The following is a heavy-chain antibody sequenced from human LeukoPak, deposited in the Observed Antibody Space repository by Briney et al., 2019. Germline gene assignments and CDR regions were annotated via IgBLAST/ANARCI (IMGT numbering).Heavy chain of an antibody. D-gene: IGHD3-10*01. CDR2: INSDGSSA. J-gene: IGHJ4*02. CDR3: ARANYGSGSRSVY. V-gene: IGHV3-74*01. Sequence: PGGSLRLSCAASGFTFSSYWMHWVRQAPGKGLVWVSRINSDGSSASYADSVKGRFTISRDNAKNTLYLQMNSLRAEDTAVYYCARANYGSGSRSVYWGQGTLVTVSS. CDR1: GFTFSSYW.